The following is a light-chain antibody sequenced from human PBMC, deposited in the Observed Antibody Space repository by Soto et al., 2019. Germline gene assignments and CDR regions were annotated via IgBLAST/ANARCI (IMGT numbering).Light chain of an antibody. V-gene: IGKV1-5*03. CDR2: KAS. CDR3: QQYYNYPLT. J-gene: IGKJ1*01. CDR1: QSISNW. Sequence: DIQMTQSPSTLSASVGDRVTITCRASQSISNWLAWYQQMPGKAPKLLIYKASTAESGVPSSFSGIGSGTQFTLTVSSLQPDDFATYYCQQYYNYPLTFGQGTKVEV.